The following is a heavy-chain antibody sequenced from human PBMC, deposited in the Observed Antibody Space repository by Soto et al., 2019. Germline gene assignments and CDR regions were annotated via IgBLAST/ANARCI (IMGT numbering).Heavy chain of an antibody. CDR2: ISAYNGNT. J-gene: IGHJ6*02. Sequence: ASVKVSCKASGYTFTSYGISWVRQAPGQGLEWMGWISAYNGNTNYAQKLQGRVTMTTDTSTSTAYMELRSLRSDDTAVYYCARYIVVVPAAMAWLRGNYYYYGMDVWGQGTTVTVSS. CDR1: GYTFTSYG. V-gene: IGHV1-18*01. CDR3: ARYIVVVPAAMAWLRGNYYYYGMDV. D-gene: IGHD2-2*01.